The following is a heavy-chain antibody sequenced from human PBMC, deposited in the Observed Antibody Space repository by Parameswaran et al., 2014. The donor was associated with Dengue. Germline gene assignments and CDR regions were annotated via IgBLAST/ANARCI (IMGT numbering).Heavy chain of an antibody. CDR3: ARDLGGWSGYEFDY. D-gene: IGHD5-12*01. Sequence: WVRQAPGQRLEWMGWINAGNGNTKYSQKFQGRVTITRDTSASTAYMELSSLRSEDTAVYYCARDLGGWSGYEFDYWGQGTLVTVSS. J-gene: IGHJ4*02. V-gene: IGHV1-3*01. CDR2: INAGNGNT.